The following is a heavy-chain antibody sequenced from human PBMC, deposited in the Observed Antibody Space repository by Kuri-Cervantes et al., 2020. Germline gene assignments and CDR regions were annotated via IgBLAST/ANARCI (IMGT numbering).Heavy chain of an antibody. CDR3: ASSGSSSWYQYNWFDP. D-gene: IGHD6-13*01. V-gene: IGHV4-34*01. CDR2: INHSGST. Sequence: ESLKISCAVYGGSFSGYHCTWVRQPPGQGLEWIGEINHSGSTSYNPSLKSRVTISVDTSKNQFSLKLSSVTAADTAVYYCASSGSSSWYQYNWFDPWGQGTLVTVSS. CDR1: GGSFSGYH. J-gene: IGHJ5*02.